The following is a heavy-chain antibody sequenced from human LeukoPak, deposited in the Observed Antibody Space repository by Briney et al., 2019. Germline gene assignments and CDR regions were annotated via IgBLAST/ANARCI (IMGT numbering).Heavy chain of an antibody. D-gene: IGHD4-23*01. Sequence: SETLSLTCAVSGGSIISSSYNWGWIRQPPGKGLEWIGSIYYSGTTYYNPSLKSPFIISVDTSKNQFSLKLSSVTAADTAVYYCARGGSTVLTLGPFDFWGQGTMVTVSS. CDR1: GGSIISSSYN. CDR3: ARGGSTVLTLGPFDF. J-gene: IGHJ3*01. CDR2: IYYSGTT. V-gene: IGHV4-39*01.